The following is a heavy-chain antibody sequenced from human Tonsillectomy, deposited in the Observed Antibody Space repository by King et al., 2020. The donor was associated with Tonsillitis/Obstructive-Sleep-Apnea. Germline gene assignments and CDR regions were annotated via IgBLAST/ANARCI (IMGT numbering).Heavy chain of an antibody. CDR1: GYTLTELS. J-gene: IGHJ4*02. D-gene: IGHD6-13*01. CDR2: FDPEDGET. V-gene: IGHV1-24*01. Sequence: QLVQSGAEVKKPGASVKVSCKVSGYTLTELSMHWVRQAPGKGLEWMGNFDPEDGETIYAQKFQGRDTMTEETSTDTAYMELGSLRSEDTAVYYCATAPIAAATSIFDYWGQGTLVTVSS. CDR3: ATAPIAAATSIFDY.